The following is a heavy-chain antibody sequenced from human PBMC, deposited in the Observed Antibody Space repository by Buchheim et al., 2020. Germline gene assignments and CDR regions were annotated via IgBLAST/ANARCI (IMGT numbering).Heavy chain of an antibody. CDR1: GGSISSSNW. Sequence: QVQLQESGPGPVKPSGTLSLTCAVSGGSISSSNWWSWVRQPPGKGLEWIGEIYHSGSTNYNPSLKSRVTISADKSKNQFSLKLSSVTAADTAVYYCARDRRVLGYSYGDYYYYGMDVWGQGTT. D-gene: IGHD5-18*01. V-gene: IGHV4-4*02. CDR3: ARDRRVLGYSYGDYYYYGMDV. CDR2: IYHSGST. J-gene: IGHJ6*02.